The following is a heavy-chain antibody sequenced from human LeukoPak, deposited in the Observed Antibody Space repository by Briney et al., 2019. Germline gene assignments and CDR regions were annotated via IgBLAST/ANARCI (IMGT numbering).Heavy chain of an antibody. D-gene: IGHD5-12*01. CDR3: ARDGRLRGYDPSVVDY. CDR1: GGSISSYY. CDR2: IYHSGST. Sequence: PSETLSLTCTVSGGSISSYYWSWIRQPPGKGLEWIGYIYHSGSTYYNPSLKSRVTISVDRSKNQFSLKLSSATAADTAVYYCARDGRLRGYDPSVVDYWGQGTLVTVSS. V-gene: IGHV4-59*12. J-gene: IGHJ4*02.